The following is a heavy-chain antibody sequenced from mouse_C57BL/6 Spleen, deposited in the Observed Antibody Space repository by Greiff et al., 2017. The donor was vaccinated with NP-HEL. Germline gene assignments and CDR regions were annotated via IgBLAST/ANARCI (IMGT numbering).Heavy chain of an antibody. CDR2: IDPEDGET. J-gene: IGHJ2*01. CDR3: ARDYYGSSSDY. V-gene: IGHV14-2*01. CDR1: GFNIKDYY. D-gene: IGHD1-1*01. Sequence: EVKLMESGAELVKPGASVKLSCTASGFNIKDYYMHWVKQRTEQGLEWIGRIDPEDGETKYAPKFPGKATITADTSSNKAYLQLSSLTSEDTAVYYCARDYYGSSSDYWGQGTTLTVSS.